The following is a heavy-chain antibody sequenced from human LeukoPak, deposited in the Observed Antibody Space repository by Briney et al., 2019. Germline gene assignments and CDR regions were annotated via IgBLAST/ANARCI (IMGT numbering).Heavy chain of an antibody. CDR2: IHTSGST. D-gene: IGHD6-19*01. Sequence: TSETLSLLCTVSGGSISNYHWSWIRQPAGKGPEWIGQIHTSGSTNYNPPLKSRVTMSIDTTEDQVSLTIRSVTAADTAFYYCARRDVSSGWSFNYWGHGTLVTVSS. CDR3: ARRDVSSGWSFNY. J-gene: IGHJ4*01. CDR1: GGSISNYH. V-gene: IGHV4-4*07.